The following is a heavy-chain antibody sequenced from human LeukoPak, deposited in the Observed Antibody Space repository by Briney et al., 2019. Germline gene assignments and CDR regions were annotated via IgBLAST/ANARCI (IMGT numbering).Heavy chain of an antibody. V-gene: IGHV4-59*01. D-gene: IGHD1-26*01. CDR2: IYYSGST. CDR3: ARLFHPALSGNYPFDY. Sequence: SETLSLTCTVSGGSISSYYWSWIRQPPGKGLEWIAYIYYSGSTSYNPSLKSRVTISVDTSKNQFSLKLNSVTAADTAMYYCARLFHPALSGNYPFDYWGQGTLVTVSS. CDR1: GGSISSYY. J-gene: IGHJ4*02.